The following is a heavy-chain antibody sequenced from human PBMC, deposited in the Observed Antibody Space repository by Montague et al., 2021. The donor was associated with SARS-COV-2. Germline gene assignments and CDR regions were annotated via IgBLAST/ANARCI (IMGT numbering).Heavy chain of an antibody. Sequence: SETLSPTCAVYGGSLSGYYWSWIRQPPEKGLEWIGEINHSANTKYNPSLKSPATISIDTSKNQFSLKMTSVTAADTATYYCASGIYPSGSYYNRYYYGLNIWGPGTTVIVSS. J-gene: IGHJ6*02. CDR2: INHSANT. V-gene: IGHV4-34*01. D-gene: IGHD3-10*01. CDR1: GGSLSGYY. CDR3: ASGIYPSGSYYNRYYYGLNI.